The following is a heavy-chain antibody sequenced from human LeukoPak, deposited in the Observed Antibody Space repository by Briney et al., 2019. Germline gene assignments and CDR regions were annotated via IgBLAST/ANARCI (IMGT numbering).Heavy chain of an antibody. J-gene: IGHJ4*02. V-gene: IGHV3-7*01. CDR2: IKQDGSEK. CDR3: ARDFLPIVGATKGDCHFDY. CDR1: GFAFSSYW. Sequence: PGGSLRLSCAASGFAFSSYWMSWVRQAPGKGLEWVANIKQDGSEKYYVDSVKGRFTISRDNAKNSPYLQMNSLRAEDTAVYYCARDFLPIVGATKGDCHFDYRGQGTLVTVSS. D-gene: IGHD1-26*01.